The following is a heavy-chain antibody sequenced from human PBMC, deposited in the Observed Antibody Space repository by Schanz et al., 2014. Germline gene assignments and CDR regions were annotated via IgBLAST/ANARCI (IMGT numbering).Heavy chain of an antibody. J-gene: IGHJ3*02. V-gene: IGHV3-9*01. CDR3: ARENLNWEAFDI. Sequence: EVQLVESGGGLVQPGRSLRLSCAASGFTFDDYAMHWVRQAPGKGLEWVSGISWNRGNIDYADSVKGRFTISRDNAKNSLYLEMTSLRGEDTAVYYCARENLNWEAFDIWGQGTVVTVSS. CDR1: GFTFDDYA. D-gene: IGHD7-27*01. CDR2: ISWNRGNI.